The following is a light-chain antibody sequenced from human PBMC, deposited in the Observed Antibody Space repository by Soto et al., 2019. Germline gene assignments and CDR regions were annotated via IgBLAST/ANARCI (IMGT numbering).Light chain of an antibody. V-gene: IGKV3-11*01. CDR3: QQRSNWPPWT. J-gene: IGKJ1*01. Sequence: PGERATLACRASQSVSSYLAWYQQKPGQAPRLRIYDASNRATGIPSRFTGSGSGTDFTLTISSLEPEAFAVYYCQQRSNWPPWTFGHGTKVEIK. CDR1: QSVSSY. CDR2: DAS.